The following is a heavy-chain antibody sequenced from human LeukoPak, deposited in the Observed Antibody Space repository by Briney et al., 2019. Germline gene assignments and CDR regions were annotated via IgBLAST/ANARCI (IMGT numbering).Heavy chain of an antibody. D-gene: IGHD3-10*01. J-gene: IGHJ5*02. CDR3: ARARFPPGDYYGSGSPNWFDP. CDR2: IIPIFGTA. Sequence: SVKVSCKASGGTFSSYAISWVRQAPGQGLEWMGGIIPIFGTANYAQKFQGRVTMTRDTSTSTVYMELSSLRSEDTAVYYCARARFPPGDYYGSGSPNWFDPWGQGTLVTVSS. CDR1: GGTFSSYA. V-gene: IGHV1-69*05.